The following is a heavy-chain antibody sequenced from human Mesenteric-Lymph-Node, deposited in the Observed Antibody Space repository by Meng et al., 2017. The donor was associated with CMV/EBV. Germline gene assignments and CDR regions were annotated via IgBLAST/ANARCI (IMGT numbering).Heavy chain of an antibody. CDR1: GFTFSYYY. CDR3: ARVRYCSGFRCLNYFDY. J-gene: IGHJ4*02. CDR2: ISTSGSTK. Sequence: GESLKISCAASGFTFSYYYMSWIRQAPGKGLEWVSYISTSGSTKYYADSVKGRFTISRDNAKSALFLQMNSLRAEDTAVYYCARVRYCSGFRCLNYFDYWGQGTLVTVSS. D-gene: IGHD2-15*01. V-gene: IGHV3-11*01.